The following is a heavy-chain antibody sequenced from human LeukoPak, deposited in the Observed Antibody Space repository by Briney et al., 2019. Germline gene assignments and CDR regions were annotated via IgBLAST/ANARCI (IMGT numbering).Heavy chain of an antibody. CDR2: IIPILGIA. V-gene: IGHV1-69*04. CDR3: ARDLNGGTDAFDT. Sequence: SVKVSCKASGGTFSSYTISWVRQAPGQGLEWMGRIIPILGIANYAQKFQGRVTITADKYTSTAYMELSSLRSEDTAVYFCARDLNGGTDAFDTWGQGTMVTVTS. D-gene: IGHD4-23*01. CDR1: GGTFSSYT. J-gene: IGHJ3*02.